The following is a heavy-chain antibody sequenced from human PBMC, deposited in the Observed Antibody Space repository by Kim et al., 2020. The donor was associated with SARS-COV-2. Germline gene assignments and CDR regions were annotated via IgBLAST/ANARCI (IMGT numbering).Heavy chain of an antibody. V-gene: IGHV4-61*02. J-gene: IGHJ5*02. CDR2: IYTSGST. CDR1: GGSISSGSYY. D-gene: IGHD3-10*01. Sequence: SETLSLTFTVSGGSISSGSYYWSWIRQPAGKGLEWIGRIYTSGSTNYNPSLKSRVTISVDTSKNQFSLKLSSVTAAETAVYYCARHYGSGSGKFDPWGQGPLVTVTS. CDR3: ARHYGSGSGKFDP.